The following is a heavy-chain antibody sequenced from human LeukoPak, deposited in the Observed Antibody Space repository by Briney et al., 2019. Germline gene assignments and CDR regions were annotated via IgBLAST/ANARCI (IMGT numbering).Heavy chain of an antibody. CDR3: ARGPGIGYCSSTSCYSAVRAFDI. CDR1: GFTVSSNY. CDR2: IYSGGST. Sequence: GGSLRLSCAASGFTVSSNYMSWVRQAPGKGLEWVSVIYSGGSTYYADSVKGRFTISRDNSKNTLYLQMNSLRAEDTAVYYCARGPGIGYCSSTSCYSAVRAFDIWGQGTMVTVSS. V-gene: IGHV3-53*01. D-gene: IGHD2-2*02. J-gene: IGHJ3*02.